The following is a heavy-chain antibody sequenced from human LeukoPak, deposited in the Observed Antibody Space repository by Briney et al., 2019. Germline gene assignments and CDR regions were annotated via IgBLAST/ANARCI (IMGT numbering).Heavy chain of an antibody. Sequence: SETLSLTCTVSGVSISSGSYYWVWIRQPAGKGLEWIGRIYTTGSTNYNPSFKNRVTISVDTSKNQFSLKLSSVTAADTAVYYCAREGYYDRSGYREYWGQGTLVTVSS. CDR3: AREGYYDRSGYREY. V-gene: IGHV4-61*02. CDR1: GVSISSGSYY. CDR2: IYTTGST. J-gene: IGHJ4*02. D-gene: IGHD3-22*01.